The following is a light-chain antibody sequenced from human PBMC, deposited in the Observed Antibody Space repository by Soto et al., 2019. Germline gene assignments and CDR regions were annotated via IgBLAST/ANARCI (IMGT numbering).Light chain of an antibody. J-gene: IGLJ3*02. V-gene: IGLV2-14*01. CDR2: AVS. CDR1: SSDVGGYNS. CDR3: CSYTSSATRV. Sequence: QSALTQPASVSGSPGQSITISCTGTSSDVGGYNSVSWYQQHSGEAPKLMIYAVSNRPSGVSDRFSGSKSANTASLTISGLQAEDEAHYYCCSYTSSATRVFGGGTQLTVL.